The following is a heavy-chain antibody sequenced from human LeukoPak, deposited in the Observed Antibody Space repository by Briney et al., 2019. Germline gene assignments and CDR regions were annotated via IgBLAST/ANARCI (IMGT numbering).Heavy chain of an antibody. CDR1: GFTFSSYA. CDR3: AKGSGILWFGELLSCGMDV. D-gene: IGHD3-10*01. Sequence: GGSLRLSCAASGFTFSSYAMSWVRQAPGKGLEWVSAISGSGGSTYYADSVKGRFTISRDNSKNTLYLQMNSLRAEDTAVYYCAKGSGILWFGELLSCGMDVWGQGTTVTVSS. CDR2: ISGSGGST. J-gene: IGHJ6*02. V-gene: IGHV3-23*01.